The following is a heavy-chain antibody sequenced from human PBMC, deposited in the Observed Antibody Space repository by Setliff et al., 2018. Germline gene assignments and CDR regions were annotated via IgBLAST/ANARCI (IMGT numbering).Heavy chain of an antibody. CDR2: KSNRGDT. D-gene: IGHD3-22*01. CDR3: ARAVDSSGYFPYWYFDL. CDR1: GGSIGSSL. Sequence: SETLSLTCTVSGGSIGSSLWNWIRQSPGRGLEWIGYKSNRGDTNSNPSLRSRLTMSVDTSKSQFSLNLTSVTAADTAVYFCARAVDSSGYFPYWYFDLWGRGALVTVSS. V-gene: IGHV4-59*01. J-gene: IGHJ2*01.